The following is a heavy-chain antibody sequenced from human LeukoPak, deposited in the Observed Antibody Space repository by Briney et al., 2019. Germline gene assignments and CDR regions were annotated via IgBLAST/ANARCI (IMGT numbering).Heavy chain of an antibody. J-gene: IGHJ4*02. D-gene: IGHD4-23*01. CDR1: GGSFSGYY. CDR2: INHSGST. Sequence: SETLSLTCAVYGGSFSGYYWSWIRQPPGEGLEWIGEINHSGSTNYNPSLKSRVTISVDTSKNQFSLKLSSVTAADTAVYYCARVPKKLSVVDYWGQGTLVTVSS. CDR3: ARVPKKLSVVDY. V-gene: IGHV4-34*01.